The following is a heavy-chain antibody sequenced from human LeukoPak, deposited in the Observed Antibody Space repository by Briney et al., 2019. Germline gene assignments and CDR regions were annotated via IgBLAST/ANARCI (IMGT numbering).Heavy chain of an antibody. CDR1: GFTFSSYG. CDR2: IWFDGSNK. J-gene: IGHJ4*02. V-gene: IGHV3-33*01. D-gene: IGHD3-22*01. CDR3: ARGQLNYFESSGGDYFDY. Sequence: GGPLRLSCAASGFTFSSYGMHWVRQAPGKGLEWVAVIWFDGSNKYYADSVKGRFTISRDNSKNTLYLQMNSLRAEDTAVYYCARGQLNYFESSGGDYFDYWGQGTLVTVSS.